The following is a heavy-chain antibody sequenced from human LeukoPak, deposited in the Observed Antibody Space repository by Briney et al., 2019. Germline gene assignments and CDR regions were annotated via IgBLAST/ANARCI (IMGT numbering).Heavy chain of an antibody. CDR1: GFRFRNHW. V-gene: IGHV3-7*01. D-gene: IGHD4-17*01. CDR3: ARDWAVTPRYFDL. CDR2: IKEDGSEK. Sequence: GGSLRLSCEASGFRFRNHWMNWVRQAPGKGLEWVANIKEDGSEKYYVDSVKGRFTISRDNAKNSLYLQMNSLRAEDTAVYYCARDWAVTPRYFDLWGRGTLVTVSP. J-gene: IGHJ2*01.